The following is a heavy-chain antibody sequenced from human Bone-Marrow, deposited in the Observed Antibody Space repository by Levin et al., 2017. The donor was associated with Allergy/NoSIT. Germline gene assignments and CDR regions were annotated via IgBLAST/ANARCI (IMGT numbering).Heavy chain of an antibody. CDR2: IYYSGST. J-gene: IGHJ5*02. CDR1: GGSISSSSYY. D-gene: IGHD5-12*01. V-gene: IGHV4-39*07. Sequence: SSETLSLTCTVSGGSISSSSYYWGWIRQPPGTGLEWIGSIYYSGSTYYNPSLKSRVTISVDTSKNQFSLKLTSVTAADTAVYYCAREKPLSGYDDDWFDPWGQGTLVTVSS. CDR3: AREKPLSGYDDDWFDP.